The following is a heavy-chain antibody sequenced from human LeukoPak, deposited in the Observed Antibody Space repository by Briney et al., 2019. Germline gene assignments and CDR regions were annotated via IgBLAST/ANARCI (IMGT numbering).Heavy chain of an antibody. J-gene: IGHJ3*02. CDR1: GYTFTTYS. Sequence: LGESLKISCKGSGYTFTTYSNGWVRQLPGKGLEWMVIIYPGDSDTTYSPSFQGQVKISSDKSTTTAYLRWTGLKASDTAMYYCARRITVVRGTGAFDIWGQGTMVTVSS. D-gene: IGHD3-10*01. CDR2: IYPGDSDT. V-gene: IGHV5-51*01. CDR3: ARRITVVRGTGAFDI.